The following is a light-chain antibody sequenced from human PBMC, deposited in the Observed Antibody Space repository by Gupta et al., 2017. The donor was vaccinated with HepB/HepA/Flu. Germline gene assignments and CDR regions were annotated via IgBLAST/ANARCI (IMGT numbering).Light chain of an antibody. Sequence: SYVLTQPPSVSVAPGETPRITCGGNNIGGKSVHWYQQKPGQAPVLVISYDSDRPSGIPERFSGSNSGNTATLTISRVEAGDEADYYCQVWDSSSDHPVFGGGTTLTVL. CDR3: QVWDSSSDHPV. CDR1: NIGGKS. V-gene: IGLV3-21*04. J-gene: IGLJ3*02. CDR2: YDS.